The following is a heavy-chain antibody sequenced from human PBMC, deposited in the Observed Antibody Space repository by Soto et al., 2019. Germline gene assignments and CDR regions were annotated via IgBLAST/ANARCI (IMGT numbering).Heavy chain of an antibody. CDR3: ARKGYIGNFAMDV. V-gene: IGHV1-18*04. Sequence: ASVKVSCKASGYAFKSYDVMWVRKAPGQGLEWMGWISGHNGKADYAENFQGRVIMTTDTSTATASMDLRGLRSDDTAVYYCARKGYIGNFAMDVWGQGTTVTVSS. D-gene: IGHD5-12*01. CDR2: ISGHNGKA. CDR1: GYAFKSYD. J-gene: IGHJ6*02.